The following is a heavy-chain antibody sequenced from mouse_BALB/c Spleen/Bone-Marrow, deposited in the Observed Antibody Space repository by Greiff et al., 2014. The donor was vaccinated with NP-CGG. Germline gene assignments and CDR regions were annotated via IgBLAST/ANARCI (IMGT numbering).Heavy chain of an antibody. CDR2: ISNGGTYT. Sequence: EVKLVESGGGLVEPGGSLKLSCAASGFTFSDFYMFWFRQTPEKRLEWVATISNGGTYTYYPDSVKGRFTTSRDNAKNNLYLQMSSLKSEDTAMYYCARSGERYGAMDYWGQGTSVTVTS. CDR3: ARSGERYGAMDY. V-gene: IGHV5-4*02. J-gene: IGHJ4*01. D-gene: IGHD1-1*02. CDR1: GFTFSDFY.